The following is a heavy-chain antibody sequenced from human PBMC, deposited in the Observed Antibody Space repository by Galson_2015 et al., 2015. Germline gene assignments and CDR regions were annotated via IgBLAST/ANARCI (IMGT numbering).Heavy chain of an antibody. CDR3: ARSPSNNWFDA. CDR1: GFTFEDYY. V-gene: IGHV3-11*06. Sequence: SLRLSCAASGFTFEDYYMTWIRQAPGRGLEWVSSISTRSTYTHYADSVKGRFTISRDNAKNSLTLQMSGLRVDDTGVYYCARSPSNNWFDAWGQGILVTVSS. J-gene: IGHJ5*02. CDR2: ISTRSTYT.